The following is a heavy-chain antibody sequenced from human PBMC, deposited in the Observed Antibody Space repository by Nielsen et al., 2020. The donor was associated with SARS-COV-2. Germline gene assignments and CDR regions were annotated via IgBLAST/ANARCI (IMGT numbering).Heavy chain of an antibody. D-gene: IGHD2-15*01. CDR1: GFTFSSYG. J-gene: IGHJ6*02. CDR3: ATQPVVAATPWYYGMDV. Sequence: GESLKISCAASGFTFSSYGMHWVRQAPGKGLEWVSAVSGDVAHTTYYADSVKGRFTISRDNSKNTLYLQMNGLRAEDAAIYYCATQPVVAATPWYYGMDVWGQGTTVTVSS. V-gene: IGHV3-23*01. CDR2: VSGDVAHTT.